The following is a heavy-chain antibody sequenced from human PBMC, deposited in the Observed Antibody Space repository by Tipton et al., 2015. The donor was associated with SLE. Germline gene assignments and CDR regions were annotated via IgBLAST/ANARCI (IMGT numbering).Heavy chain of an antibody. CDR1: GGSIITHY. J-gene: IGHJ4*02. D-gene: IGHD6-13*01. CDR3: ARGLRADSTSHFDH. Sequence: LRLSCTVSGGSIITHYWSWIRQTPERGLEWIGYVFYKGETYYTPSLKSRVTISADTSKNQFSLNLRSVTAADTAVYYCARGLRADSTSHFDHWGPGTLVTVSS. V-gene: IGHV4-59*11. CDR2: VFYKGET.